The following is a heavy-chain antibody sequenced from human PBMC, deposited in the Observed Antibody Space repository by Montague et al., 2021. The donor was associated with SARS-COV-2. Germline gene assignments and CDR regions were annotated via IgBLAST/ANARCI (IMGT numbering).Heavy chain of an antibody. J-gene: IGHJ2*01. D-gene: IGHD3-22*01. Sequence: SETLSLTCTVSGGSINDHYRSWIRQSPGKGLEWIGYISSNGKTNYNPSLKSLVTLSADASRNEFSLKLDSVTAADTAVYFCARRGYYDSAGYHWHLDLWGRGMLVTVSS. CDR2: ISSNGKT. CDR1: GGSINDHY. V-gene: IGHV4-4*09. CDR3: ARRGYYDSAGYHWHLDL.